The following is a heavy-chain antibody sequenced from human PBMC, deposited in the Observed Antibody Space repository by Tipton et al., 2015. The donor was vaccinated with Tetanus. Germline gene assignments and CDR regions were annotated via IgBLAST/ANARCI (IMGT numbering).Heavy chain of an antibody. V-gene: IGHV4-39*01. CDR2: VFHSGTT. J-gene: IGHJ6*02. D-gene: IGHD5-12*01. CDR1: GVSISSNSYY. CDR3: ARGRGGSDRYYYSGLDV. Sequence: TLSLTCTVSGVSISSNSYYWGWIRQPPGKGLEWIGTVFHSGTTYYNPSLKSRVTISVDTSKNQFSLKLTSVTAADTALYFCARGRGGSDRYYYSGLDVWGQGTTVAVSS.